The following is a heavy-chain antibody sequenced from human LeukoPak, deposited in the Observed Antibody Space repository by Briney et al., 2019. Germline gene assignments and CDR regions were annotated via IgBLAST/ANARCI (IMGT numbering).Heavy chain of an antibody. D-gene: IGHD3-22*01. CDR2: INPNSGGT. V-gene: IGHV1-2*02. CDR3: ARDQYYDSSGQGG. J-gene: IGHJ4*02. CDR1: GYTFTGYY. Sequence: GASVKVSCKASGYTFTGYYMHWVRQAPGQGLEWMGWINPNSGGTNYAQKFQGRVTMTRDTSTSTAYMELRSLRSDDTAVYYCARDQYYDSSGQGGWGQGTLVTVSS.